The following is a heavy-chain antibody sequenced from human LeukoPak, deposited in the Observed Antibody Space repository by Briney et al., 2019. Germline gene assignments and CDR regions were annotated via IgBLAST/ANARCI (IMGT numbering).Heavy chain of an antibody. CDR2: ISSSGSTI. Sequence: PGGSLRLSCAASGFTFSDYYMSWIRQAPVKGLEWVSYISSSGSTIYYADSVKGRFTISRDNAKNSLYLQMNSLRAEDTAVYYCARGARSMKAYYFDYWGQGTLVTVSS. J-gene: IGHJ4*02. CDR1: GFTFSDYY. D-gene: IGHD6-6*01. CDR3: ARGARSMKAYYFDY. V-gene: IGHV3-11*01.